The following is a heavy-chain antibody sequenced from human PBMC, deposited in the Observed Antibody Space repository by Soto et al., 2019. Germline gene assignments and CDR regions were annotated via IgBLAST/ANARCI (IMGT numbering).Heavy chain of an antibody. V-gene: IGHV4-34*01. D-gene: IGHD6-6*01. CDR1: GGSFSGYY. J-gene: IGHJ6*02. CDR3: ARVRNLSSSSYYYYYGMDV. Sequence: NPSETLSLTCAVSGGSFSGYYWSWIRQPPGKGLEWIGEINHSGSTNYNPSLKSRVTISVDTSKNQFSLKLSSVTAADTAVYYCARVRNLSSSSYYYYYGMDVWGQGTTVTVSS. CDR2: INHSGST.